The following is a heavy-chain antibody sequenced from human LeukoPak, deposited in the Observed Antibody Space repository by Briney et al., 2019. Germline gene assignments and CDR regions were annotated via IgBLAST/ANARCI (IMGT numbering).Heavy chain of an antibody. CDR1: GFTFDDYT. Sequence: GGSLRLSCAASGFTFDDYTMHWARQAPGKGLEWVSLISWDGGSTYYADSVKGRFTISRDNSKNSLYLQMNSLRTEDTALYYCAKEDSSSGWNWFDPWGQGTLVTVSS. V-gene: IGHV3-43*01. D-gene: IGHD6-19*01. J-gene: IGHJ5*02. CDR3: AKEDSSSGWNWFDP. CDR2: ISWDGGST.